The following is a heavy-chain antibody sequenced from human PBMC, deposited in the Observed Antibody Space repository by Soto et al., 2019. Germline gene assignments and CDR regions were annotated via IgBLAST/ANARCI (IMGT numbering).Heavy chain of an antibody. CDR1: GDTFSSYA. D-gene: IGHD3-22*01. CDR2: IIPMFGTA. CDR3: ARVGPAHYYDSSGYYSPLDY. V-gene: IGHV1-69*01. Sequence: QVQLMQSGAEVKKPGSSVKVSCKASGDTFSSYAINWVRQAPGQGLEWMGGIIPMFGTANYAQKFKGRVTITAGESTSTVYMELSSLRSEDTAVYYCARVGPAHYYDSSGYYSPLDYWGQGTLVTVSS. J-gene: IGHJ4*02.